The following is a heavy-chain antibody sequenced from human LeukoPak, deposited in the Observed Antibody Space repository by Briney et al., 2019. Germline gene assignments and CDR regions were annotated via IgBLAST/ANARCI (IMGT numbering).Heavy chain of an antibody. CDR2: ISSSSSYI. Sequence: GGSLRLSCAASGFTFSSYEMNWVRQAPGKGLEWVSSISSSSSYIYYADSVKGRFTISRDNAKNSLYLQMNSLRAEDTAVYYCARDVGGSYVDWFDPWDQGTLVTVSS. CDR3: ARDVGGSYVDWFDP. CDR1: GFTFSSYE. J-gene: IGHJ5*02. D-gene: IGHD1-26*01. V-gene: IGHV3-21*01.